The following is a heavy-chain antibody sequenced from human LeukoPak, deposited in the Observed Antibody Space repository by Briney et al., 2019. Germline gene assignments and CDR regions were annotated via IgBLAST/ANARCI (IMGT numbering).Heavy chain of an antibody. CDR2: ISSSSSYI. CDR1: GFNFSLYS. D-gene: IGHD5-24*01. CDR3: ARDAVEMATISFCYYYSIDV. Sequence: PGGYLRLSCAASGFNFSLYSMNWVGEAPGKGLEWVSSISSSSSYIYYADSVKGRFIISRVNDQNSLYLQMNSLRAEDAAVYYCARDAVEMATISFCYYYSIDVWGQGTTVTVSS. V-gene: IGHV3-21*01. J-gene: IGHJ6*02.